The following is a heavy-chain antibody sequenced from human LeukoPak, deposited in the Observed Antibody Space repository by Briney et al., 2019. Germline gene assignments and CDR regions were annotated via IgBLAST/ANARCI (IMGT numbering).Heavy chain of an antibody. CDR1: GFTFSDAW. J-gene: IGHJ4*02. Sequence: TGGSLRLSCAASGFTFSDAWMNWVRLAPGKGLEWVGRIKSRNRGETVDYAAPVKGRFTISRDDSKTTVYLQMSSLKTEDTAIYYCTTDGSTTLSNTFDYWGQGTLVTVSS. CDR2: IKSRNRGETV. V-gene: IGHV3-15*01. D-gene: IGHD1-26*01. CDR3: TTDGSTTLSNTFDY.